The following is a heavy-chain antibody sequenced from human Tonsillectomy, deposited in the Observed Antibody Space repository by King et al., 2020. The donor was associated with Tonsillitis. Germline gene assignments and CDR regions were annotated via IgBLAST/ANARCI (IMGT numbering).Heavy chain of an antibody. D-gene: IGHD3-22*01. Sequence: QLVQSGAEVKKPGSSVKVSCKASGGTLRSYAISWVRQAPGQGLECMGGIIPIFGTINYAQKFQGRVTITADKSTSTAYMELSRLRSEDTAVYYCVFYYDSSGYYTEYYFVYWGQGTLVTVSS. J-gene: IGHJ4*02. CDR2: IIPIFGTI. V-gene: IGHV1-69*14. CDR3: VFYYDSSGYYTEYYFVY. CDR1: GGTLRSYA.